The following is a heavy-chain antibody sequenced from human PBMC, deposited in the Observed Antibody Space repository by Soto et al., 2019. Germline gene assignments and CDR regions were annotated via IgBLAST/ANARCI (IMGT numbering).Heavy chain of an antibody. CDR2: IYPGDSDT. CDR3: ARVGGDYDSGGDAFDI. CDR1: GYSFTSYW. J-gene: IGHJ6*02. D-gene: IGHD2-21*01. Sequence: GESLKISCKGSGYSFTSYWIGWVRQMPGKGLEWMGIIYPGDSDTRYSPSFQGQVTISADKSISTAYLQWSSLKASDTAMYYCARVGGDYDSGGDAFDIRAQRTTVTGSS. V-gene: IGHV5-51*01.